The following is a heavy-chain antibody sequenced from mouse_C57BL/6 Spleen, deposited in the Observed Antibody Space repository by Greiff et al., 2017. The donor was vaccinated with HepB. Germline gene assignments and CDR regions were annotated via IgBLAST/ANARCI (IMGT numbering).Heavy chain of an antibody. CDR2: IDPETGGT. J-gene: IGHJ3*01. D-gene: IGHD2-2*01. CDR3: TGAMVTRFAY. V-gene: IGHV1-15*01. CDR1: GYTFTDYE. Sequence: QVQLQQSGAELVRPGASVTLSCKASGYTFTDYEMHWVKQTPVHGLEWIGAIDPETGGTAYNQKFKGKAILTADKSSSTAYMELRSLTSEDSAVYYCTGAMVTRFAYWGQGTLVTVSA.